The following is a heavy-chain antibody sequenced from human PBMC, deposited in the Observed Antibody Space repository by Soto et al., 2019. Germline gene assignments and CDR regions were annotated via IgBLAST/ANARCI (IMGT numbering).Heavy chain of an antibody. CDR2: ISYDGSNK. J-gene: IGHJ6*02. V-gene: IGHV3-30-3*01. D-gene: IGHD6-19*01. CDR1: GFTFSSYA. Sequence: QVQLVESGGGVVQPGRSLRLSCAASGFTFSSYAMHWVRQAPGKGLEWVAVISYDGSNKYYADSVKGRFTISRDNSKNTLYLQMNSLRAEDTAAYYCARAYSSGWYYYGMDVWGQGTTVTVSS. CDR3: ARAYSSGWYYYGMDV.